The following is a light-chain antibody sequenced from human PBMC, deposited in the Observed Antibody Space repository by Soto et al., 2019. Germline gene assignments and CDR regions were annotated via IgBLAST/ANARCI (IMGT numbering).Light chain of an antibody. V-gene: IGLV2-14*03. Sequence: QSALTQPASVSGSPGQSITISCTGTSSDVGGYKYVSWYQQHPGKAPKLMIYDIRNRPSGVSNRLSGSKSGNTGSLTISGLQAEDEADYYCSSYTSSSPRVFGTGTKLTVL. J-gene: IGLJ1*01. CDR2: DIR. CDR3: SSYTSSSPRV. CDR1: SSDVGGYKY.